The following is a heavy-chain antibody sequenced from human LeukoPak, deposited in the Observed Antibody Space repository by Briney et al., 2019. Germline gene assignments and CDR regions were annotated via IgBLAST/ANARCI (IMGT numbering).Heavy chain of an antibody. V-gene: IGHV1-18*01. D-gene: IGHD3-10*01. CDR3: ARVYGSGSSYSFDY. CDR2: ISAYNGNT. CDR1: GYTFSSYG. Sequence: ASVKVSCKASGYTFSSYGISWVRQAPGQGLEWMGWISAYNGNTNYAQKLQGRVTMTTDTSTSTAYMEVRSLRSDDTAVYYCARVYGSGSSYSFDYWGQGTLVTVSS. J-gene: IGHJ4*02.